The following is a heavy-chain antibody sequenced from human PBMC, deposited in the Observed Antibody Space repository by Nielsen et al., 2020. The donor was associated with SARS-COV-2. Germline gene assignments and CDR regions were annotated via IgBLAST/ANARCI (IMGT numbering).Heavy chain of an antibody. J-gene: IGHJ3*02. CDR3: ASSSNWNPGAFDI. D-gene: IGHD1-20*01. Sequence: GGSLRLSCAASGFIVSSKYMNWVRQAPGKGLEWVANIKQDGSEKYYVDSVKGRFTISRDNAKNSLYLQMNSLRAEDTAVYYCASSSNWNPGAFDIWGQGTMVTVSS. CDR1: GFIVSSKY. V-gene: IGHV3-7*01. CDR2: IKQDGSEK.